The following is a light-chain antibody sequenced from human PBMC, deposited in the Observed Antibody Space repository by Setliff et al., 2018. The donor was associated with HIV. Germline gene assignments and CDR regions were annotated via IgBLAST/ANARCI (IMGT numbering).Light chain of an antibody. J-gene: IGKJ5*01. Sequence: EIVMTQSPATLSVSPGERATLSCRASRSVSSNLAWYQQKPGQAPRLLIYGASARATGIPARFSGSGSGTDFTLTISSLQSEDFAVYYCQQYNNWPSTFGQGTRWRL. CDR3: QQYNNWPST. CDR2: GAS. V-gene: IGKV3-15*01. CDR1: RSVSSN.